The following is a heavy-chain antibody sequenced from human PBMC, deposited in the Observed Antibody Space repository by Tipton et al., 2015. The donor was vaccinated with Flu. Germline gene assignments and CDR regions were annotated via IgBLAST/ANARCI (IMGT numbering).Heavy chain of an antibody. V-gene: IGHV4-59*07. CDR3: ARRYYDSSGPLDY. D-gene: IGHD3-22*01. J-gene: IGHJ4*02. CDR2: IYYSGST. Sequence: TLSLTCTVSGGSISSYYWSWIRQPPGKGLEWIGYIYYSGSTNYNHSLKSRVTISVDTSKNQFSLKLSSVTAADTAVYYCARRYYDSSGPLDYWGQGTLVTVSS. CDR1: GGSISSYY.